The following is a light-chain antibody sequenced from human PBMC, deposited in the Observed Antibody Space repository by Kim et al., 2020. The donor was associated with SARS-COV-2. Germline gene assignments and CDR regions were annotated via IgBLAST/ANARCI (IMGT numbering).Light chain of an antibody. Sequence: QSALTQPRSVFGSPGQSVTISCTGTDSDVGGYNYFSWYQHHPDKAPELLICDVTKRPSGVPDRFSGSKSGNTASLTISGLQAEDEADYYCCSYAGSRHVLFGGGTQLTVL. V-gene: IGLV2-11*01. J-gene: IGLJ2*01. CDR1: DSDVGGYNY. CDR3: CSYAGSRHVL. CDR2: DVT.